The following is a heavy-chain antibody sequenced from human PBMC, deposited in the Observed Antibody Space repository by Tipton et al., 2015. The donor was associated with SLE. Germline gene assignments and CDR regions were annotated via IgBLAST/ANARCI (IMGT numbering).Heavy chain of an antibody. V-gene: IGHV3-7*01. CDR3: ARDQVPGSMPDY. CDR1: GFTFSAYW. Sequence: GSLRLSCAASGFTFSAYWMSWVRQAPGKGLEWVANIKEDGSEKYYVDSVKGRFTISRDNAKNSLYLHMNSLRAEDTAVYYCARDQVPGSMPDYWGQGTLVTVSS. CDR2: IKEDGSEK. D-gene: IGHD2/OR15-2a*01. J-gene: IGHJ4*02.